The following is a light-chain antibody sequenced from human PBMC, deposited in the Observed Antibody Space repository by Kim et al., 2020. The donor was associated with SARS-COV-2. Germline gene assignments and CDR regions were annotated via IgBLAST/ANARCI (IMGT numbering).Light chain of an antibody. CDR1: QSVSSSY. J-gene: IGKJ4*01. CDR3: QQYGSSLLT. Sequence: PGERATLSCRASQSVSSSYLAWYKQKPGQAPRLLIYGASSRATGIPDRFSGSGSGTDFTLTISRLEPEDFAVYYCQQYGSSLLTFGGGTKV. CDR2: GAS. V-gene: IGKV3-20*01.